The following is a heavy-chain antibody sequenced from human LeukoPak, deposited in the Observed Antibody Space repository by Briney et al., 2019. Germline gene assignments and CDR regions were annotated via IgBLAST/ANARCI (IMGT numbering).Heavy chain of an antibody. J-gene: IGHJ4*02. D-gene: IGHD1-1*01. CDR1: GFTFSSYG. CDR2: ISYDGSNK. V-gene: IGHV3-30*03. CDR3: ARGTAWNGDYFDY. Sequence: GGSLRLSCAASGFTFSSYGMHWVRQAPGKGLEWVAVISYDGSNKYYADSVKGRFTISRDNSKNTLYLQMNSLRAEDTAVYYCARGTAWNGDYFDYWGQGTLVTVSS.